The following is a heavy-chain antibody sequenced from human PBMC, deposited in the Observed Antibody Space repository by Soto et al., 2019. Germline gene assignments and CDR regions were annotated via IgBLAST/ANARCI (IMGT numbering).Heavy chain of an antibody. Sequence: SGPTLVNPRQTLTLTCTFSGFSLTTPGMGVSWIRQPPGKALEWLAVIDWDDDKYYSTSLKTRLSISMDTSKNQVVLEMTNVAPVDTATYYCAHIRGAGAYYYYPMDVWGQGTTVTVSS. CDR2: IDWDDDK. J-gene: IGHJ6*02. D-gene: IGHD3-10*01. CDR3: AHIRGAGAYYYYPMDV. V-gene: IGHV2-70*12. CDR1: GFSLTTPGMG.